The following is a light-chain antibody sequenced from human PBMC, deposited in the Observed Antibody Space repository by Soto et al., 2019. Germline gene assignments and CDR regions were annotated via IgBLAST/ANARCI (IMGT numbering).Light chain of an antibody. V-gene: IGKV1-12*01. Sequence: DIQMTQSPSSVAASVGDRVTITCRASRGGSTWLGWYQQKPGRAPKLLIYGASNLENGVPSRFSGSGSGTDFTSTISSLQPEDFATYYCQQTNSLPPTLGQGTRLELK. CDR2: GAS. CDR3: QQTNSLPPT. CDR1: RGGSTW. J-gene: IGKJ5*01.